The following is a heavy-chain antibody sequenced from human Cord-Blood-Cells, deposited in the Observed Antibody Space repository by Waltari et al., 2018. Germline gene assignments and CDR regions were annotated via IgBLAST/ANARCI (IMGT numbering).Heavy chain of an antibody. Sequence: QLQLQESGPGLVKPSETLSLTCTVSGGSISSSSYYWGWIRQPPGKGLEWIGSIYYSGSTYYNPALKSRVTISVDTSKNQFSLKLSSVTAADTAVYYGARHAGGQWELLDYWGQGTLVTVSS. CDR1: GGSISSSSYY. V-gene: IGHV4-39*01. D-gene: IGHD1-26*01. CDR2: IYYSGST. J-gene: IGHJ4*02. CDR3: ARHAGGQWELLDY.